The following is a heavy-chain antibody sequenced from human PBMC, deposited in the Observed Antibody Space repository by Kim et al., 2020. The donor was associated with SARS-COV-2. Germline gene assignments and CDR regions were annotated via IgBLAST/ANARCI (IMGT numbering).Heavy chain of an antibody. CDR1: GFTFSSYA. D-gene: IGHD3-22*01. CDR2: ISYDGSNK. CDR3: ARTPSGYYREFDY. Sequence: GGSLRLSCAASGFTFSSYAMHWVRQAPGKGLEWVAVISYDGSNKYYADSVKGRFTISRDNSKNTLYLQMNSLRAEDTAVYYCARTPSGYYREFDYWGQGTLVTVSS. V-gene: IGHV3-30*04. J-gene: IGHJ4*02.